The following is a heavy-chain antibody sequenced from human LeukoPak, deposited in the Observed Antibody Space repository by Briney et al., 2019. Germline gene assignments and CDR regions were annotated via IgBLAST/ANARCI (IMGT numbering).Heavy chain of an antibody. D-gene: IGHD6-19*01. CDR2: ISYDGSNK. CDR1: GFTFSSYG. CDR3: VKDRGWPIDY. V-gene: IGHV3-30*18. Sequence: GRSLRLSCAASGFTFSSYGMHWVRQAPGKGLEWVAVISYDGSNKYYADSVKGRFTISRDNSKNTLYLQMNSLRAEDTAVYYCVKDRGWPIDYWGQGTLVTVSS. J-gene: IGHJ4*02.